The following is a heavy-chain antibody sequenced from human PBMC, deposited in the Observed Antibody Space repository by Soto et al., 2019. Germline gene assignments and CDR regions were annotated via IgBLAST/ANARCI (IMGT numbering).Heavy chain of an antibody. J-gene: IGHJ6*02. CDR3: ARDIESVTAKHFFYYYAMDV. CDR1: GFTFSNYG. V-gene: IGHV1-18*01. Sequence: ASVKVSCKASGFTFSNYGLNWVRQAPGQGLEWMGWVSANNGHTNYAQNLQGRVSMTTDTSTSTAYMELRGLTFDDTAVYYCARDIESVTAKHFFYYYAMDVWGQGTTVTSP. D-gene: IGHD2-8*01. CDR2: VSANNGHT.